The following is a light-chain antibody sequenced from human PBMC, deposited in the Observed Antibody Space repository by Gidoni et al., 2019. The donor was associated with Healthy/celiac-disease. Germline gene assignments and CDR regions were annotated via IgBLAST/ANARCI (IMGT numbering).Light chain of an antibody. CDR2: QDS. CDR3: QAWDSSTASYV. V-gene: IGLV3-1*01. J-gene: IGLJ1*01. CDR1: KLGDKY. Sequence: GQTASITCSGDKLGDKYACWYQQKPGQSPVLVIYQDSKRPSGIPERFSGSNSGNIATLTISGTQAMDEADYYCQAWDSSTASYVFGTGTKDRP.